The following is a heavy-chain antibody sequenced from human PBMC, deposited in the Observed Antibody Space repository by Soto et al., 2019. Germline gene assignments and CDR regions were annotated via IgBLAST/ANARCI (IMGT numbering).Heavy chain of an antibody. V-gene: IGHV4-39*01. CDR1: GGSISSSSYY. J-gene: IGHJ4*02. CDR2: IYYSGST. Sequence: SETLSLTCTVSGGSISSSSYYWGWIRQPPGKGLEWIGSIYYSGSTYYNPSLKSRVTISVDTSKNQFSLKLSSVTAADTAVYYCARHPAYSGYVWDWGQGTLVTVSS. D-gene: IGHD5-12*01. CDR3: ARHPAYSGYVWD.